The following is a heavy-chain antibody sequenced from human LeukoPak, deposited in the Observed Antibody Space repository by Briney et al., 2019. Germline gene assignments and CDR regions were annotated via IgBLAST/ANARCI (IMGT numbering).Heavy chain of an antibody. V-gene: IGHV3-21*01. D-gene: IGHD1-26*01. CDR3: ARDEGSVGALDY. CDR1: GFTFSSYS. CDR2: ISSSSSYI. Sequence: PGWSLRLSCAASGFTFSSYSMNWVRQAPGKGLEWVSSISSSSSYIYYADSVKGRFTISRDNAKNSLYLQMNSLRAEDTAVYYCARDEGSVGALDYWGQGTLVTVSS. J-gene: IGHJ4*02.